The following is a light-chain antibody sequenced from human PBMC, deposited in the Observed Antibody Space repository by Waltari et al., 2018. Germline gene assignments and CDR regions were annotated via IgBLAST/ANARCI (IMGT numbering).Light chain of an antibody. CDR3: QQNNIWPFT. CDR1: QSVSSN. Sequence: ASQSVSSNFAGYQQKSGQSPRLLVYGASTRATGIPARFSGSGSGTEFTLTISSLQSEDFAVYFCQQNNIWPFTFGGGTKVEIK. V-gene: IGKV3-15*01. J-gene: IGKJ4*01. CDR2: GAS.